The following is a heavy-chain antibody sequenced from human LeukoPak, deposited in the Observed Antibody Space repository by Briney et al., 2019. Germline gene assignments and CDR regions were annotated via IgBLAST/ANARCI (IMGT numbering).Heavy chain of an antibody. CDR3: ARGREVKQWLAVYYYYYGMDV. D-gene: IGHD6-19*01. CDR1: GGSISSSNW. Sequence: SETLSLTCAVSGGSISSSNWWSWVRQPPGKGLEWIGEIYHSGSTNYNPSLKSRVTISVDKSKNQFSLKLSSVTAADTAVYYCARGREVKQWLAVYYYYYGMDVWGQGTTVTVSS. J-gene: IGHJ6*02. V-gene: IGHV4-4*02. CDR2: IYHSGST.